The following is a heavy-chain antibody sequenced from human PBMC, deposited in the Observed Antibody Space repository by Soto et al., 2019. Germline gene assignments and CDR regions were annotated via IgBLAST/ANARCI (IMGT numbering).Heavy chain of an antibody. Sequence: SETLSLTCAVYGGSFSGYYWSWIRQPPGKGLEWIGEINHSGSTNYNPSLKSRVPISVDTSKNQFSLKLSSVTAADTAVYYCARSGGVTVYYYYGMDVWGQGTAVTVSS. CDR1: GGSFSGYY. CDR3: ARSGGVTVYYYYGMDV. J-gene: IGHJ6*02. D-gene: IGHD2-15*01. CDR2: INHSGST. V-gene: IGHV4-34*01.